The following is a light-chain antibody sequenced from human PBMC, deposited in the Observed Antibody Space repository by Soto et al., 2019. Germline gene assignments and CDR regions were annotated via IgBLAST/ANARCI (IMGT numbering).Light chain of an antibody. J-gene: IGLJ2*01. CDR3: GTWDSSLSAPVV. CDR1: SSNIGNNY. CDR2: ENN. V-gene: IGLV1-51*02. Sequence: QSVLTQPPSVSAAPGQKVTISCSGSSSNIGNNYVSWYQQLPGTAPKLLIYENNKRPSGIPDRFSDSKSGTSATLGITGLQTGDEADYYCGTWDSSLSAPVVFGGGTKLTVL.